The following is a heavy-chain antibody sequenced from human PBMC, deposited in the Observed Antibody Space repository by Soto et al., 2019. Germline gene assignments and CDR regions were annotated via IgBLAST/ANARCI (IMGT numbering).Heavy chain of an antibody. CDR2: IYTGGST. CDR1: GFTVFSSY. Sequence: PWGSLRLSCTTSGFTVFSSYISLFRQAPGRGLEWVSVIYTGGSTYYADSVKGRFTISRDNSKNTLYLQMHSLRAEDTALYYCARVSTTAKTFDYWGQGTLVTVSS. V-gene: IGHV3-53*01. CDR3: ARVSTTAKTFDY. J-gene: IGHJ4*02.